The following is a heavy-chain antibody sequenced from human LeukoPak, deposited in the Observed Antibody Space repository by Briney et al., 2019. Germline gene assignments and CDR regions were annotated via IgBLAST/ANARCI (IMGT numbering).Heavy chain of an antibody. D-gene: IGHD1-26*01. V-gene: IGHV4-4*07. J-gene: IGHJ4*02. Sequence: TSETLSLTCTVSGGSINTDYWSWIRQPAGRGLEWIGRVYTSGNTKYNAPLQRRVTMSIDTSTKQFFLKLSSVTAADTAVYYCARETLVGTTNYFDNWGQGTLVTVSS. CDR1: GGSINTDY. CDR2: VYTSGNT. CDR3: ARETLVGTTNYFDN.